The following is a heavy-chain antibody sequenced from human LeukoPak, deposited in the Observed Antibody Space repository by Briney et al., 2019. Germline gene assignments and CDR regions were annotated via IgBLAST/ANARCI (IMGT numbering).Heavy chain of an antibody. D-gene: IGHD2-15*01. CDR3: AADLCSGGSCYSNY. J-gene: IGHJ4*02. Sequence: SVKLSCNASGLTFTSSPMQWVRQARGQRLEWIGWIVVGSGNTNYAQKFQERVTITRDMSTGTAYMELSSLRSEDTAVYYCAADLCSGGSCYSNYWGLGTLVTVSS. V-gene: IGHV1-58*02. CDR2: IVVGSGNT. CDR1: GLTFTSSP.